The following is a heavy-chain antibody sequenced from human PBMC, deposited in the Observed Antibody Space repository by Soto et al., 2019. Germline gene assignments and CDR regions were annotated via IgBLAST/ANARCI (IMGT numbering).Heavy chain of an antibody. CDR3: VRDGTKNLRDWFDP. CDR1: GASISGFY. D-gene: IGHD1-1*01. J-gene: IGHJ5*02. Sequence: SETLSLTCTVSGASISGFYWSWIRKSAGKGLEWIGRIYATGTTDYNPSLKSRVMMSVDTSKKQFSLKLRSVTDADTAVYYCVRDGTKNLRDWFDPWGQGISVTVSS. CDR2: IYATGTT. V-gene: IGHV4-4*07.